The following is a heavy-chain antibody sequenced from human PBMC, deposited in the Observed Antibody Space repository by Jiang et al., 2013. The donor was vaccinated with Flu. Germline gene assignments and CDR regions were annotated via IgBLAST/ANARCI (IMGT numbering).Heavy chain of an antibody. Sequence: GSGLVKPSETLSLTCTVSGGSISSYYWSWIRQPPGKGLEWIGYIYYSGSTNYNPSLKSRVTISVDTSKNQFSLKLSSVTAADAAVYYCARAGGAIEQQLPRRHYYYYGMDVWGQGTTVTGLL. CDR2: IYYSGST. CDR3: ARAGGAIEQQLPRRHYYYYGMDV. V-gene: IGHV4-59*01. D-gene: IGHD6-13*01. CDR1: GGSISSYY. J-gene: IGHJ6*02.